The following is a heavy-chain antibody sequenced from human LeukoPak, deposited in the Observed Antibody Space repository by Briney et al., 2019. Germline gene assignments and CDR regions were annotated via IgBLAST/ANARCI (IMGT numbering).Heavy chain of an antibody. CDR1: GGSFSGYY. J-gene: IGHJ3*02. CDR3: ARGQTYYYDSRGYWHKDAFDI. V-gene: IGHV4-34*01. D-gene: IGHD3-22*01. CDR2: FNHSGST. Sequence: SETLSLTCAVYGGSFSGYYWSWIRQPPGKGLEWIGEFNHSGSTNYNPSLKSRVTISVDTSKNQFSLKLSSVTAADTAVYYCARGQTYYYDSRGYWHKDAFDIWGQGTMVTVSS.